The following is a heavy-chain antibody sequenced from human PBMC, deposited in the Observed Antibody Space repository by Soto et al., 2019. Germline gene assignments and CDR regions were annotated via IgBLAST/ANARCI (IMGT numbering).Heavy chain of an antibody. CDR1: GFTFSSYA. CDR2: ISNDGSNT. V-gene: IGHV3-64*01. D-gene: IGHD6-19*01. CDR3: VRSSSGKDAFDI. J-gene: IGHJ3*02. Sequence: GGSLRLSCAASGFTFSSYAMHWVRQAPGKGLESVSAISNDGSNTYYGNSVKGRFTISRDNSKNTLYLQMGRLGAEDTAVYYCVRSSSGKDAFDIWGQGTMGTVSS.